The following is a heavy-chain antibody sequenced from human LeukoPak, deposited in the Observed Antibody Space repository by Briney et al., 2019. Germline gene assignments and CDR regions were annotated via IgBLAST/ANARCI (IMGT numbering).Heavy chain of an antibody. CDR3: ARPYYYDSSGYLY. D-gene: IGHD3-22*01. V-gene: IGHV4-39*01. CDR2: IYYSGST. Sequence: SETLSLTCTVSGGSISSSSYYWGWIRQPPGKGLEWIGSIYYSGSTYYNPSLKSRVTISVDTSKNQFSLKLSSVTAADTAVYYCARPYYYDSSGYLYWGQGTLVTVSS. J-gene: IGHJ4*02. CDR1: GGSISSSSYY.